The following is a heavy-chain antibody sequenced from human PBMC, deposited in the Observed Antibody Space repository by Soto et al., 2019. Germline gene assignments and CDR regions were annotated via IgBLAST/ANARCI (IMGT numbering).Heavy chain of an antibody. V-gene: IGHV4-38-2*01. CDR2: IYHSGST. Sequence: PSETLSLTCAVSGYTSSSGYYWGWIRHSPGKGLDWIGSIYHSGSIYHSGSTHYNTSLKSRVTISVDTSKNQFSLRLTSVTAADTAVDYCARNTAVALFDYWGQGALVTVSS. J-gene: IGHJ4*02. CDR1: GYTSSSGYY. CDR3: ARNTAVALFDY. D-gene: IGHD5-18*01.